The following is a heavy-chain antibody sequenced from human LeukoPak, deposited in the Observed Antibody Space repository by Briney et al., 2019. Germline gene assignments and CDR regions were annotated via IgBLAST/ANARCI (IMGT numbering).Heavy chain of an antibody. V-gene: IGHV3-7*01. J-gene: IGHJ4*02. CDR2: IKQDGSEK. Sequence: GGSLRLSCAASGFPFNVSPMFWVRQAPGKGLEWVANIKQDGSEKYYVDSVKGRFTISRDNAKNSLYLQMNSLRAEDTAVYYCARGRYCSGGSCYWAFDYWGQGTLVTVSS. D-gene: IGHD2-15*01. CDR1: GFPFNVSP. CDR3: ARGRYCSGGSCYWAFDY.